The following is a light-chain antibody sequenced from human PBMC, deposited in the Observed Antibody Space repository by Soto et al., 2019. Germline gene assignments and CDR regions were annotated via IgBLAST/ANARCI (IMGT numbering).Light chain of an antibody. CDR2: GAS. CDR1: XXXRSR. J-gene: IGKJ5*01. CDR3: QQYNTYPWT. V-gene: IGKV1-5*01. Sequence: DIQMTQSPSTLSASVGDRVTFXXXXXXXXRSRLAWYQQKPGKAPSLLISGASTLESGVPSRFSGSPLSGSASGTAFSLTISSLQPDDFATYYCQQYNTYPWTFGQGTRLEIK.